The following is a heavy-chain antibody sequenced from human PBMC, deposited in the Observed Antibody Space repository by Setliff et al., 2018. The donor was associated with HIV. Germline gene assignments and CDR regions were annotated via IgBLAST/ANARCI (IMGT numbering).Heavy chain of an antibody. CDR1: GFIFSRYW. CDR3: ATDRGTY. CDR2: IKEDGSEK. Sequence: GGSLRLSCEASGFIFSRYWMSWVRQAPGKGLEWVANIKEDGSEKYYVDSVKGRFTISRDNAKNPLYLQMNSLRAEDTAVYYCATDRGTYWGQGTLVTVSS. J-gene: IGHJ4*02. V-gene: IGHV3-7*03. D-gene: IGHD1-7*01.